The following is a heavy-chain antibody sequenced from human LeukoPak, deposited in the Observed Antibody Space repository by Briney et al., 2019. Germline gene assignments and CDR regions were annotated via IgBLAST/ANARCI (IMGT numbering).Heavy chain of an antibody. CDR1: GYTFTGYY. V-gene: IGHV1-2*02. D-gene: IGHD5-12*01. CDR2: INPNSGGT. CDR3: AREEIGATISIDY. J-gene: IGHJ4*02. Sequence: GASVKVSCKASGYTFTGYYMHWVRQAPGQGLEWMGWINPNSGGTNYAQKFQGRVTMTRDTSISTAYMELSRLRSDDTAVYYCAREEIGATISIDYWGQGTLVTVSS.